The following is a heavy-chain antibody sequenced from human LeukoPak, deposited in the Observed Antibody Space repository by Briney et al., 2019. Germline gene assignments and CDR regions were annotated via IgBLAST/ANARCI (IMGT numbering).Heavy chain of an antibody. CDR1: GFIFSNYI. CDR3: ARVPIIAAAGRGFDY. CDR2: ISSSSNTI. V-gene: IGHV3-48*04. Sequence: GGSLRLSCAASGFIFSNYIMNWVRQAPGKGLEWVSYISSSSNTIYYADSVKGRFTISRDNAKNSLYLQMNSLRAEDTAVYYCARVPIIAAAGRGFDYWGQGTLVTVSS. D-gene: IGHD6-13*01. J-gene: IGHJ4*02.